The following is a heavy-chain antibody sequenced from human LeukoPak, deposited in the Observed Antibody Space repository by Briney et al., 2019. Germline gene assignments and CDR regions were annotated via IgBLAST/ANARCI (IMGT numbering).Heavy chain of an antibody. CDR1: GFTVRSNY. V-gene: IGHV3-66*02. CDR3: ARDGVEMATITQSQRLKIYYYYYMDV. CDR2: IYSGGST. D-gene: IGHD5-24*01. J-gene: IGHJ6*03. Sequence: GGSLRLSCAASGFTVRSNYMSWVRQAPGKGLEWVSVIYSGGSTYYADSAKGRFTISRDNSKNTLYLQMNSLRAEDTAVYYCARDGVEMATITQSQRLKIYYYYYMDVWGKGTTVTVSS.